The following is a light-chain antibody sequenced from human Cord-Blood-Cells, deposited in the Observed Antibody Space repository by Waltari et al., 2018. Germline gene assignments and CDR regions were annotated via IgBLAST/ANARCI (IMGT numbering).Light chain of an antibody. Sequence: EIVLTQSPGTLSLSPGERATLSCRASQSVSSSYLAWYQQNPGQAPRPLIYCASSRATCIPDRFSGSGSGTDFTLTISRLEPEDFAVYYCQQYGSSTGLTFGGGTKVEIK. CDR1: QSVSSSY. CDR2: CAS. CDR3: QQYGSSTGLT. J-gene: IGKJ4*01. V-gene: IGKV3-20*01.